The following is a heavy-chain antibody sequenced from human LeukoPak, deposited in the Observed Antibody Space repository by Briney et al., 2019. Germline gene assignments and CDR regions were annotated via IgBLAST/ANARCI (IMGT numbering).Heavy chain of an antibody. CDR2: IYHSGST. D-gene: IGHD2-15*01. Sequence: PSETLSLTCTVSGYSISSGYYWGWIRPPPGKGLEWIGSIYHSGSTYYNPSLKSRVTISVATSKNQFSLKLSSVTAADTAVYYCATRANIVVVVAATEGASDIWGQGTMVTVSS. V-gene: IGHV4-38-2*02. CDR3: ATRANIVVVVAATEGASDI. J-gene: IGHJ3*02. CDR1: GYSISSGYY.